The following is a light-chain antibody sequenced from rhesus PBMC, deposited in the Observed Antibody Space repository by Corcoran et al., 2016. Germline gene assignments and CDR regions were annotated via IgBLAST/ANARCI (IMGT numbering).Light chain of an antibody. CDR1: QTISNY. V-gene: IGKV1-44*02. CDR3: QQHNRHPHT. Sequence: DIQMTQSPSSLSASVGDRVIITCRASQTISNYLAWYQQKPGKVPKLLISAASSLESGVPSRFSGTGSGTEFTLTLSGLQPEDFATCYYQQHNRHPHTFGGGTKVDIQ. CDR2: AAS. J-gene: IGKJ4*01.